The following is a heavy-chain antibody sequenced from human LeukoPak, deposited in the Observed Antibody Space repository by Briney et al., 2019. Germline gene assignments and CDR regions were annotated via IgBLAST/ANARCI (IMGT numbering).Heavy chain of an antibody. V-gene: IGHV4-38-2*02. D-gene: IGHD3-3*01. Sequence: SETLSLTCNVSGYSITSGYYWGWIRQPPGKGLEWIGSMYHSGNPQYNPSLKSRVTISVDTSKNQFSLKLSSVTAADTAVYYCARAGYDFWSGYSDYWGQGTLVTVSS. CDR3: ARAGYDFWSGYSDY. J-gene: IGHJ4*02. CDR1: GYSITSGYY. CDR2: MYHSGNP.